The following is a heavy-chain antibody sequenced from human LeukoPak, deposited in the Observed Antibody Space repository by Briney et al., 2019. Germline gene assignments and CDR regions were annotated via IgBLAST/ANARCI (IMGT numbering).Heavy chain of an antibody. CDR2: ISAYNGNT. Sequence: ASVKVSCKASGYTFTSYGISWVRQAPGQGLEWMGWISAYNGNTNYAQKLQGRVTMTTDTSTSTAYMELRSLRSDDTAVYYCARDPRSSGHSGFDYWGQGTLVTVSS. CDR3: ARDPRSSGHSGFDY. V-gene: IGHV1-18*01. D-gene: IGHD6-19*01. J-gene: IGHJ4*02. CDR1: GYTFTSYG.